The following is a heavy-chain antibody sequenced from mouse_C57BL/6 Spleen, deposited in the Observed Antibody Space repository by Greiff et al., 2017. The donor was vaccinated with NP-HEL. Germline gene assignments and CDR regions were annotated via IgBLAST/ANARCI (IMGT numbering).Heavy chain of an antibody. CDR2: ISDGGSYT. CDR1: GFTFSSYA. V-gene: IGHV5-4*01. CDR3: AGGKTVDWYFDV. Sequence: DVHLVESGGGLVKPGGSLKLSCAASGFTFSSYAMSWVRQTPEKRLEWVATISDGGSYTYYPDNVKGRFTISRDNAKNNLYLQMSHLKSEDTAMYYCAGGKTVDWYFDVWGTGTTVTVSS. D-gene: IGHD1-1*01. J-gene: IGHJ1*03.